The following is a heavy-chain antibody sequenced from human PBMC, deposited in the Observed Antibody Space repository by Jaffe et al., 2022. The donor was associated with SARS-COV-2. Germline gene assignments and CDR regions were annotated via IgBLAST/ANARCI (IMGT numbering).Heavy chain of an antibody. D-gene: IGHD3-16*01. CDR1: GGSISSSSYY. CDR3: ARHGDDYVLRYFDY. Sequence: QLQLQESGPGLVKPSETLSLTCTVSGGSISSSSYYWGWIRQPPGKGLEWIGSIYYSGSTYYNPSLKSRVTISVDTSKNQFSLKLSSVTAADTAVYYCARHGDDYVLRYFDYWGQGTLVTVSS. J-gene: IGHJ4*02. CDR2: IYYSGST. V-gene: IGHV4-39*01.